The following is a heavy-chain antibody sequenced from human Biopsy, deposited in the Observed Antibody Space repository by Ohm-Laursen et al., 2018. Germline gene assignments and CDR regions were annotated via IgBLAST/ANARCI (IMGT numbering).Heavy chain of an antibody. D-gene: IGHD6-13*01. J-gene: IGHJ6*02. V-gene: IGHV3-9*01. CDR1: GFSFNNYV. CDR2: ISWNSDSI. Sequence: RSLRLSCAASGFSFNNYVMHWVRHAPGKGLEWASGISWNSDSIGYADSVKGRFTISRDNAKNSLYLQMNSLRSEDTALYYCAKDRYPSSWHYYYGMDVWGQGTTVTVSS. CDR3: AKDRYPSSWHYYYGMDV.